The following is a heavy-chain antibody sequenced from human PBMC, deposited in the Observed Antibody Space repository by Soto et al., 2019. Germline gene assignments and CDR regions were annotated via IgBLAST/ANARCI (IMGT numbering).Heavy chain of an antibody. CDR1: GNSTSSGGYY. Sequence: SATMSLTSTASGNSTSSGGYYWRWTRQHPGKGLEWIGYIYYSGSNYHNPSLKSRVTISVDTSKNQFSLKLSSVTAADTAVYYCAREALTGLGFLRPLVPENRPYFDYWGQGTLVTVSS. CDR2: IYYSGSN. V-gene: IGHV4-31*03. J-gene: IGHJ4*02. D-gene: IGHD2-15*01. CDR3: AREALTGLGFLRPLVPENRPYFDY.